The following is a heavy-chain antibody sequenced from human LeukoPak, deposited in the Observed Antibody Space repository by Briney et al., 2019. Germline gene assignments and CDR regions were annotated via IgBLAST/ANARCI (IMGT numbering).Heavy chain of an antibody. CDR3: ARDPSFLGYCSSTSCYTGY. CDR2: ISSSSSTI. CDR1: GFTFSSYS. D-gene: IGHD2-2*02. J-gene: IGHJ4*02. V-gene: IGHV3-48*04. Sequence: GGSLRLSCAASGFTFSSYSRNWVRQAPGKGLEWVSYISSSSSTIYYADSVKGRFTISRDNGKNSLYLQMNSLRAEDTAVYYCARDPSFLGYCSSTSCYTGYWGQGTLVTVSS.